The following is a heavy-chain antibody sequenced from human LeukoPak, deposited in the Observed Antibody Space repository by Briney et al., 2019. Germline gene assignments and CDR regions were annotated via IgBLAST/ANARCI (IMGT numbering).Heavy chain of an antibody. J-gene: IGHJ3*02. D-gene: IGHD3-10*01. CDR2: ISFDGSNK. CDR1: GFTFSSYG. V-gene: IGHV3-30*18. Sequence: GGSLRLFCAASGFTFSSYGMHWVRQAPGKGLEWVAVISFDGSNKYYADSMKGRFTISRDNSKSTLYLQMNSLRVEDTAVYYCAKVYGSGTFDAFDIWGHGTMVNVSS. CDR3: AKVYGSGTFDAFDI.